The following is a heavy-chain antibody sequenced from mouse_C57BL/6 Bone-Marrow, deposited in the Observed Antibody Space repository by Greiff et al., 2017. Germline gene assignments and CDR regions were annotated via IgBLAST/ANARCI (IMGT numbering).Heavy chain of an antibody. CDR3: GRSTGAYAMDY. D-gene: IGHD4-1*01. CDR2: IDPNSGGT. J-gene: IGHJ4*01. CDR1: GYTFTSYW. Sequence: QVQLQEPGAELVKPGASVKLSCKASGYTFTSYWMHWVKQRPGRGLEWIGKIDPNSGGTKYNEKFKSKATLTVDKPSSTAYLQLSSLTSDDSAVYFCGRSTGAYAMDYWGRGTSVTVSS. V-gene: IGHV1-72*01.